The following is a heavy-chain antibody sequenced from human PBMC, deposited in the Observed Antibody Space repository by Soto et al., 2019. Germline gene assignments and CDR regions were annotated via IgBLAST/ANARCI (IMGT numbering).Heavy chain of an antibody. V-gene: IGHV1-18*01. Sequence: ASVKVSCKASGYTFTSYGISWVRQAPGQGLEWMGWISAYNGNTNYAQKLQGRVTMTTDTSTSTAYMELSSLRSEDTAVYYCARGELGYCSSTSCYYSYYYGMDVWGQGTTVT. CDR2: ISAYNGNT. J-gene: IGHJ6*02. CDR3: ARGELGYCSSTSCYYSYYYGMDV. CDR1: GYTFTSYG. D-gene: IGHD2-2*01.